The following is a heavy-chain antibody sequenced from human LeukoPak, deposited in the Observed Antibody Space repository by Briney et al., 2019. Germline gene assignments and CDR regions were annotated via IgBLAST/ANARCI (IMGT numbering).Heavy chain of an antibody. CDR1: GFTFRDYY. CDR3: ARARLGYCSSTSCYLDAFDI. D-gene: IGHD2-2*01. J-gene: IGHJ3*02. CDR2: ISSSGSTI. Sequence: GGSLRLSCAASGFTFRDYYMSWIRQAPGKGLEWVSYISSSGSTIYYADSVKGRFTISRDNAKNSLYLQMNSLRAEDAAVYYCARARLGYCSSTSCYLDAFDIWGQGTMVTVSS. V-gene: IGHV3-11*01.